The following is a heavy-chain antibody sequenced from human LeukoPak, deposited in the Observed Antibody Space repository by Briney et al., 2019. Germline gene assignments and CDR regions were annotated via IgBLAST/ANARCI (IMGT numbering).Heavy chain of an antibody. CDR2: ISSGTTI. J-gene: IGHJ4*02. CDR3: ARGEYYYDSSGSGIKTFDY. CDR1: GFTFSSYG. D-gene: IGHD3-22*01. V-gene: IGHV3-48*03. Sequence: GGSLRLSCAVSGFTFSSYGMNWVRQAPGKGLEWVSYISSGTTIYYADSVKGRFTISRDNAKNSLYLQMNSLRAEDTAVYYCARGEYYYDSSGSGIKTFDYWGQGTLVTVSS.